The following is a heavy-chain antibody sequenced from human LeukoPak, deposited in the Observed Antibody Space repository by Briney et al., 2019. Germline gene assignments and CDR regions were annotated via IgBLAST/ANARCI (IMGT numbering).Heavy chain of an antibody. Sequence: PSETLSLTCAVYGGSFSGYYWSWIRQPPGKGLEWIGEINHSGSTNYNPSLTSRVTISVDTYKNQFSLKLSSVTAADTAVYYCARGGVTIFGVVYYFDYWGQGTLVTVSS. V-gene: IGHV4-34*01. D-gene: IGHD3-3*01. J-gene: IGHJ4*02. CDR2: INHSGST. CDR1: GGSFSGYY. CDR3: ARGGVTIFGVVYYFDY.